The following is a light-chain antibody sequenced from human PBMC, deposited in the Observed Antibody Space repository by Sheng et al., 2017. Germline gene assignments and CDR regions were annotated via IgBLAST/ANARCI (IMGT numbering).Light chain of an antibody. J-gene: IGLJ1*01. CDR2: EVT. Sequence: QSALTQPPSVSGSPGQSVTISCTGTRSDVGRYNRVSWYQQSPGTAPKLIIYEVTNRPSGVPDRFSGSKSGNTASLTISGLQAEDEADYYCSSYADSNRNVFGTGSKVTVL. V-gene: IGLV2-18*02. CDR3: SSYADSNRNV. CDR1: RSDVGRYNR.